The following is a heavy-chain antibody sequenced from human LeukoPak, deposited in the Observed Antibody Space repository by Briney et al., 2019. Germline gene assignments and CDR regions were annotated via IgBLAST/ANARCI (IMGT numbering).Heavy chain of an antibody. J-gene: IGHJ6*02. V-gene: IGHV3-23*01. D-gene: IGHD3-22*01. Sequence: GGSLRLSCAASGFTVDSNYLSWVRQAPGKGLEWVSATVGSGGSTYYADSVKGRFTISRDNSKNTLYLQMNSLRAEDTAVYYCAKGYYYDSSGYPYYYGMDVWGQGTTVTVSS. CDR3: AKGYYYDSSGYPYYYGMDV. CDR1: GFTVDSNY. CDR2: TVGSGGST.